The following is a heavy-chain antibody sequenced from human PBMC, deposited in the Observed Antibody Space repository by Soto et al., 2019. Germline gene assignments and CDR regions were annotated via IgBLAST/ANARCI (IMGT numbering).Heavy chain of an antibody. CDR3: ARISSVDPYGYVNGGLDV. CDR2: IYHSGKT. J-gene: IGHJ6*02. Sequence: ETLSLTCSVSGGSVMSYYWSWIRQSPEKGLEWIGYIYHSGKTNYNPSLKSRVTMSVDTSKNQLSLRLSSVTATDTAVYFCARISSVDPYGYVNGGLDVWGQGTTVTVSS. V-gene: IGHV4-59*02. CDR1: GGSVMSYY. D-gene: IGHD5-18*01.